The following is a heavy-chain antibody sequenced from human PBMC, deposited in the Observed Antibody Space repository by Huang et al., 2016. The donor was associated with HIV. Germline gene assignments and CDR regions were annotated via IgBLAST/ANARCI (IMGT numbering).Heavy chain of an antibody. CDR1: RFTFSTYA. J-gene: IGHJ4*02. V-gene: IGHV3-23*01. CDR2: SSGSGDKT. Sequence: DVQLLESGGDFVQPGGSLRLSCAASRFTFSTYAMSGVRQAPGKGREWVSASSGSGDKTYYADSVKGRFTISRDNSKNTLLLQMNSLRAEDTAVYYCAKVPTVVTFHWGQGTLVTVSS. CDR3: AKVPTVVTFH. D-gene: IGHD2-21*02.